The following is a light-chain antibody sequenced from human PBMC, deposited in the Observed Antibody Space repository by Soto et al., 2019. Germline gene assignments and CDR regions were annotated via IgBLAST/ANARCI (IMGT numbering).Light chain of an antibody. CDR2: VAS. J-gene: IGKJ3*01. CDR1: QDIGTW. V-gene: IGKV1-12*01. CDR3: QQADSFPFA. Sequence: DIQLTQSPSSVSASVGDRVTITCRASQDIGTWLAWYQQKPGKAPKLLIYVASNLQSGVPSRFSGARSGTDFNLTITSLQPEDFATYHCQQADSFPFAFGPGTKVDFK.